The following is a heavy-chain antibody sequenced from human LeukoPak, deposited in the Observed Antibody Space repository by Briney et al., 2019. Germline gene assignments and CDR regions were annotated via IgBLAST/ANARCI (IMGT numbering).Heavy chain of an antibody. CDR1: GFTFSSSN. CDR3: AKYSGTYHDY. CDR2: ISSSSTYI. V-gene: IGHV3-21*01. Sequence: GGSLRLSCAASGFTFSSSNMNWVRRAPGRGLEWVSSISSSSTYIFYADSVKGRFTISRDNAKNSLYLQMNSLRAEDTAVYYCAKYSGTYHDYWGQGTLVTVSS. D-gene: IGHD1-26*01. J-gene: IGHJ4*02.